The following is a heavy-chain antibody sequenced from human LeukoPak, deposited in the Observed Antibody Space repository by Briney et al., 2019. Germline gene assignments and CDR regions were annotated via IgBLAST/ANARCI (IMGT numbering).Heavy chain of an antibody. CDR1: GYTFTGYY. V-gene: IGHV1-2*02. D-gene: IGHD5-18*01. J-gene: IGHJ4*02. CDR2: INPNSGGT. Sequence: ASVTVSCKASGYTFTGYYMHWVRQAPGQGLEWMGWINPNSGGTNYAQKFQGRVTMTRDTSISTAYMELSRLRSDDTAVYYCAPESGYSYGYGFNYWGQGTLVTVSS. CDR3: APESGYSYGYGFNY.